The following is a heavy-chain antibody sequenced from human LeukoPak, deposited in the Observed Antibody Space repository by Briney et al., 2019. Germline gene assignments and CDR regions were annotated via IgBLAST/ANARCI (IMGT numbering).Heavy chain of an antibody. V-gene: IGHV1-8*02. D-gene: IGHD3-10*01. Sequence: ASVKVSCKASGYTFTSYGISWVRQATGQGLEWMGWMNPNSGNTGYAQKFQGRVTMTRNTSISTAYMELSSLRSEDTAVYYCARGALLWFGELLRRWFDPWGQGTLVTVSS. CDR1: GYTFTSYG. CDR2: MNPNSGNT. J-gene: IGHJ5*02. CDR3: ARGALLWFGELLRRWFDP.